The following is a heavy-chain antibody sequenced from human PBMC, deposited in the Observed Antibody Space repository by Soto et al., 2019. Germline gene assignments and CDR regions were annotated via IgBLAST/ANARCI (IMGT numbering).Heavy chain of an antibody. CDR2: ISEKGDTK. CDR3: VKDRATIFGVVWKYGMDV. Sequence: EVQLLESGGGLVQPGGSLRLSCAASGFTFRSYAMAWVRQAPGKGLEWVSGISEKGDTKNYADPVRGRFTISRDNSMNTLDLLMYSLRAEDTAVYYCVKDRATIFGVVWKYGMDVWGQGTTVYVSS. D-gene: IGHD3-3*01. V-gene: IGHV3-23*01. J-gene: IGHJ6*02. CDR1: GFTFRSYA.